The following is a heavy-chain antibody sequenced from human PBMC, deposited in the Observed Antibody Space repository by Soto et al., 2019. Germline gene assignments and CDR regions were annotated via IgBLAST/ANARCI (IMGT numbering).Heavy chain of an antibody. J-gene: IGHJ6*02. Sequence: SQTLSLTCAISGDSVSSNSAAWNWIRQSPSRSLEWLGRTYYRSKWYNDYAVSVKGRITINADTSMNQFSLQLNSLTPEDTAVYYCARETGYSYGYYYYYGMDVWGQGTTVTVSS. V-gene: IGHV6-1*01. CDR2: TYYRSKWYN. D-gene: IGHD5-18*01. CDR1: GDSVSSNSAA. CDR3: ARETGYSYGYYYYYGMDV.